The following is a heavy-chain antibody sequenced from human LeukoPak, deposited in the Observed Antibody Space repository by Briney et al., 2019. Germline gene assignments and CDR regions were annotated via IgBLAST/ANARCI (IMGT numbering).Heavy chain of an antibody. J-gene: IGHJ4*02. D-gene: IGHD4-23*01. Sequence: PGGSLRLSCAASGFTFSSYGMHWVRQAPGKGLEWVAFIRYDGSNKYYADSVKGRFTISRDNSKNTLYLQMSSLRAEDTAVYYCAKDGRVVTNFDYWGQGTLVTVSS. CDR1: GFTFSSYG. CDR3: AKDGRVVTNFDY. V-gene: IGHV3-30*02. CDR2: IRYDGSNK.